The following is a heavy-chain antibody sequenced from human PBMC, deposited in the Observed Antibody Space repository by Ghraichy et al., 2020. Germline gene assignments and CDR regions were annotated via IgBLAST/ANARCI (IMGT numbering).Heavy chain of an antibody. J-gene: IGHJ3*01. D-gene: IGHD6-25*01. Sequence: GGSLRLSCAASGFTFSTYWMHWVRQAPGKGLVWVSRINNDGSDTIYADSVKGRCTISRDNAKNILYLQMNSLRAEDTAVYFCARGGRSHAFDGWGQGTMVTV. CDR3: ARGGRSHAFDG. CDR2: INNDGSDT. V-gene: IGHV3-74*01. CDR1: GFTFSTYW.